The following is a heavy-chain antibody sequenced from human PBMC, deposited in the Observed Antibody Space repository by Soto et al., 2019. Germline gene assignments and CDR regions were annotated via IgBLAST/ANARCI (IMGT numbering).Heavy chain of an antibody. Sequence: PVGSLRLSCAASGFTFSSYAMSWVRQAPGKGLEWVSAISGSGGSTYYADSVKGRFTISRDNSKNTLYLQMNSLRAEDTAVYYCAKDLGHYDSSGYSDAFDIWGQGTMVTVSS. V-gene: IGHV3-23*01. CDR3: AKDLGHYDSSGYSDAFDI. J-gene: IGHJ3*02. CDR2: ISGSGGST. CDR1: GFTFSSYA. D-gene: IGHD3-22*01.